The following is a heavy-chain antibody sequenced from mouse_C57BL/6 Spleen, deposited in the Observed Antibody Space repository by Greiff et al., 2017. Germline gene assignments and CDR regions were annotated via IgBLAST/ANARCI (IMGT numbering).Heavy chain of an antibody. D-gene: IGHD3-2*02. CDR1: GYTFTDYY. V-gene: IGHV1-76*01. CDR3: ARAGILAPLFDY. CDR2: IYPGSGNT. J-gene: IGHJ2*01. Sequence: VQLQQSGAELVRPGASVKLSCKASGYTFTDYYIHWVKQRPGQGLEWIARIYPGSGNTYYNEKFKGKATLTAEKSSSTAYMQLSSLTSEDSAVYFCARAGILAPLFDYWGQGTTLTVSS.